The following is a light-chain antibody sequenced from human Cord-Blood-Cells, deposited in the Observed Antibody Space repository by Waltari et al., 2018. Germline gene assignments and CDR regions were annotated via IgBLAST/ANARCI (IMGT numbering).Light chain of an antibody. J-gene: IGLJ3*02. CDR3: CSYAGSSTWV. CDR2: EGS. CDR1: SSEVGGYNL. V-gene: IGLV2-23*01. Sequence: QSALTQPAPVSGSPGQSLTISCTGTSSEVGGYNLVSWYQQHPGKAPKLMIYEGSKRPSGVSNRFSGSKSGNTASLTISGLQAEDEADYYCCSYAGSSTWVFGGGTKLTVL.